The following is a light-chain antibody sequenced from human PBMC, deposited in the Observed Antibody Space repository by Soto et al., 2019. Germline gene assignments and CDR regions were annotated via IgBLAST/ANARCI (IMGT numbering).Light chain of an antibody. V-gene: IGKV3-15*01. J-gene: IGKJ4*01. CDR3: QQLNTYPVT. Sequence: EIVMTQSPASLCVSPGETVTLSCRSSQSVSNKLAWYQQKPGQAPRLLIYDASGRAGSVPARLSGSGSGTHFTLVISSLQPEDFATYYCQQLNTYPVTFGGGTKVDIK. CDR1: QSVSNK. CDR2: DAS.